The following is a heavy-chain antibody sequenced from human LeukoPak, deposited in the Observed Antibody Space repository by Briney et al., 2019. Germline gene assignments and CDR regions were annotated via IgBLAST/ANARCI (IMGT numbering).Heavy chain of an antibody. Sequence: GGSLRLSCAASGFTFSSYYMSWVRQAPGKGLEWVANINQDGSAKYYLGSVKGRFTISRDNAKNSVYLQMSSLRAEDTAVYYCARCFYYDDLGGSPDYWGQGTLVTVSS. CDR1: GFTFSSYY. CDR2: INQDGSAK. J-gene: IGHJ4*02. CDR3: ARCFYYDDLGGSPDY. D-gene: IGHD3-16*01. V-gene: IGHV3-7*01.